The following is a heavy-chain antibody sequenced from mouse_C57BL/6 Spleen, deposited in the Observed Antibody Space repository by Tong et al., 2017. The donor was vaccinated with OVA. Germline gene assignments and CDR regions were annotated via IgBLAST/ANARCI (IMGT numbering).Heavy chain of an antibody. CDR3: AICSSGYPYYFDY. D-gene: IGHD3-1*01. CDR1: GYTFTDHA. V-gene: IGHV1S53*03. J-gene: IGHJ2*01. CDR2: ISPGNGDI. Sequence: VQLQESDTELVKPGASVKISCKASGYTFTDHAIHWVKQRPEQGLEWIGYISPGNGDIKYNEKFKGKATLTSDKSSSTAYMEVSSQTSEDSAVYYCAICSSGYPYYFDYWGQGTTLTVSS.